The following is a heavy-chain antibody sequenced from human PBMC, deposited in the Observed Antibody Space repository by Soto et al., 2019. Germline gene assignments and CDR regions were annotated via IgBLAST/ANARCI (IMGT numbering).Heavy chain of an antibody. CDR1: GFNFSSFS. V-gene: IGHV3-30-3*01. J-gene: IGHJ4*02. CDR2: ISYDGSNK. CDR3: ASDTYDSSGPDDY. Sequence: GGSMILSCASAGFNFSSFSMRLVRQDPGKGLEWVAVISYDGSNKYYADSVKGRFTISRDNSKNTLYLQMNSLRAEDTAVYYCASDTYDSSGPDDYWGQGTLVTVSS. D-gene: IGHD3-22*01.